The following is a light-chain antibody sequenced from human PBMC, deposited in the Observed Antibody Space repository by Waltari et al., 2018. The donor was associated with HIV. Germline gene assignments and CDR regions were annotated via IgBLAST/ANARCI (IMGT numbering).Light chain of an antibody. Sequence: DIQMTQSPSPLSASVGERVITTCRASQSINNWLAWYQQKPGETPNLLMHEASKLESGVPSRFIGTGSGTEFTLTINGLQPDDFATYYCQQYNRYPYTFGQGTKLEIK. J-gene: IGKJ2*01. CDR3: QQYNRYPYT. V-gene: IGKV1-5*01. CDR2: EAS. CDR1: QSINNW.